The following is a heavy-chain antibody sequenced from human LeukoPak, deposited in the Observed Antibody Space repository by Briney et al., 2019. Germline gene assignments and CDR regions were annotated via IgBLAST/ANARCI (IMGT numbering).Heavy chain of an antibody. Sequence: SETLSLTCIVSGGSISSSSYYWGWIRQPPGKGLEWIGSIYYSGSTYYNPSLKSRVTISVDTSKNQFSLKLSSVTAADTAVYYCARFPPTDAFDIWGQGTMVTVSS. V-gene: IGHV4-39*01. CDR3: ARFPPTDAFDI. J-gene: IGHJ3*02. CDR2: IYYSGST. CDR1: GGSISSSSYY.